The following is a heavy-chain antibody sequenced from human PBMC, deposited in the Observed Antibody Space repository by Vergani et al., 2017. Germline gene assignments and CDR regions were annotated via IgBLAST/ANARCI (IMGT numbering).Heavy chain of an antibody. CDR3: AKDTFEDYYDSSGYWREFDY. J-gene: IGHJ4*02. V-gene: IGHV3-74*01. CDR1: GFTFRNYW. Sequence: EVQLVESGGGLVQPGGSLRLSCAASGFTFRNYWMHWVRQAPGKGLMWVSRISSDGTTTYYADSVKGRFTISRDNAKSTLYLQMNSLRAEDTAVYYCAKDTFEDYYDSSGYWREFDYWGQGTLVTVSS. D-gene: IGHD3-22*01. CDR2: ISSDGTTT.